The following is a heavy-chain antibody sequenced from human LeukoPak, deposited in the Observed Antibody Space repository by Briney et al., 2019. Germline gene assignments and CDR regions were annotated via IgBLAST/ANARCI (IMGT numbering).Heavy chain of an antibody. D-gene: IGHD1-26*01. V-gene: IGHV4-59*01. J-gene: IGHJ4*02. CDR3: AREGYSGSELTFDH. CDR2: IHYSGST. Sequence: SETLSLTCTVSGGSISVYYWTWIRQPPGKGLEWIGYIHYSGSTNYNPSLNSRVTISLDTSKNQFSLKLTSVTAADTAVYYCAREGYSGSELTFDHWGQGTLVTVSS. CDR1: GGSISVYY.